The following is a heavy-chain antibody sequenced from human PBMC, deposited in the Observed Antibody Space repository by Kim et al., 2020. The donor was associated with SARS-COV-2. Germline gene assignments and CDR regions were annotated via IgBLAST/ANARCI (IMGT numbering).Heavy chain of an antibody. CDR2: ISTTGDT. CDR1: GFTFSSYD. CDR3: ARGGYFDWLTSKYSYYGMDG. V-gene: IGHV3-13*04. Sequence: GGSLRLSCAASGFTFSSYDMHWVRQATGKGLEWVSGISTTGDTYYPGSVKGRFTISRENAKNSLYLQMNSLRAGDTAVYYCARGGYFDWLTSKYSYYGMDGWGQGTTVTVSS. J-gene: IGHJ6*02. D-gene: IGHD3-9*01.